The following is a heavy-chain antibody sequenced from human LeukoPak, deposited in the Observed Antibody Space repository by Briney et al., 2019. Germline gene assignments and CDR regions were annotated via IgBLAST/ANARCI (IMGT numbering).Heavy chain of an antibody. Sequence: SETLSLTCAVSGASISTYYWSWFRQPRGKGLEWIGYIYYSGSTNYNPSLENRVTISVDTSKKQFSLKLSSVTAADTAVYYCARHKETCSGDYCYLDYFDYWGQGTLVTVSS. CDR2: IYYSGST. CDR1: GASISTYY. CDR3: ARHKETCSGDYCYLDYFDY. D-gene: IGHD2-15*01. V-gene: IGHV4-59*08. J-gene: IGHJ4*02.